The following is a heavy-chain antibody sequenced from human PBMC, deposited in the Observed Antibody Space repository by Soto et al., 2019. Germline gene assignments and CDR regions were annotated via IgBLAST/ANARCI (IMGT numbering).Heavy chain of an antibody. J-gene: IGHJ6*02. V-gene: IGHV3-23*01. Sequence: HPGGSLRLSCAASGFTFRSYAMTWVRQAPGKGLEWVSSISVSGGSAHYADSVKGRFTISRDNFRNTLYVQMNSLRAEDTAVYYCAKGVTTADYYYGMDVWGQGTTVTVSS. D-gene: IGHD3-22*01. CDR3: AKGVTTADYYYGMDV. CDR1: GFTFRSYA. CDR2: ISVSGGSA.